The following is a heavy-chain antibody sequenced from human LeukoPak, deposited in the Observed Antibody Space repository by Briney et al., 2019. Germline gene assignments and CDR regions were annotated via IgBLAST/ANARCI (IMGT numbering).Heavy chain of an antibody. CDR3: ARAPGWAGTSSMDAFDI. J-gene: IGHJ3*02. Sequence: SETLSLTCTVSGGSISSGGYYWSWIRQHPGKGLEWIGYIYYSGSTYYNPSLKSRVTISVDTSKNKFSLKLSSVTAADTAVYYCARAPGWAGTSSMDAFDIWGQGTMVTVSS. D-gene: IGHD2-2*01. CDR1: GGSISSGGYY. CDR2: IYYSGST. V-gene: IGHV4-31*03.